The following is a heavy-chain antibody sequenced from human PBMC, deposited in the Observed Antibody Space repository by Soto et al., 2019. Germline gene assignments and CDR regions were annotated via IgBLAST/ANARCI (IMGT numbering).Heavy chain of an antibody. V-gene: IGHV4-39*01. CDR3: ARQPTTGDTDLWFDP. J-gene: IGHJ5*02. D-gene: IGHD2-21*01. CDR2: IFYSGST. CDR1: GGNISTSRSY. Sequence: SETLSLTCSVSGGNISTSRSYWAWIRQPPGKGLEWLANIFYSGSTFYNPSLASRVSVSVDTSKNEFSLKLRSVTAADTAVYYCARQPTTGDTDLWFDPWGQGTLVTVSS.